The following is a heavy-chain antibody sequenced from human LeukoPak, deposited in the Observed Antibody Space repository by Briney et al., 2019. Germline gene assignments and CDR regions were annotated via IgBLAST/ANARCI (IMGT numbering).Heavy chain of an antibody. CDR1: GSAFSGYS. J-gene: IGHJ4*02. D-gene: IGHD3-10*01. CDR3: ARSGSGYDY. V-gene: IGHV3-7*01. Sequence: GGSLRLSCAASGSAFSGYSTSWVRQAPGKGLECVAYIKLGVNERYYVDSVKGRFTISRDNTKSSLYLQMNSLRVEDTALYYCARSGSGYDYWGQGALVTVSS. CDR2: IKLGVNER.